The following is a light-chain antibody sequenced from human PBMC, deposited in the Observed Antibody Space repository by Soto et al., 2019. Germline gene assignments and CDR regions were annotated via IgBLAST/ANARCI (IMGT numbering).Light chain of an antibody. V-gene: IGLV2-14*01. CDR1: SSDVGGYNY. Sequence: QSALTQPASVSGSPGQSITISCTGTSSDVGGYNYVSWYQQHPGKAPNLMIYEVSSRPSGVSNRFSGSKSGNTASLPISGLQAEDEADYYCCSYTSTSALGVFGNGTKVTVL. CDR3: CSYTSTSALGV. J-gene: IGLJ1*01. CDR2: EVS.